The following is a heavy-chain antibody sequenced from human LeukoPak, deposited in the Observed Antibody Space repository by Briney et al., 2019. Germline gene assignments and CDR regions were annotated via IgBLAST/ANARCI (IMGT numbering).Heavy chain of an antibody. V-gene: IGHV3-21*01. Sequence: GGSLRLSCAASGFTFSSYSMNWVRQAPGKGLEWVSSINSSSSYIYYADSVKGRFTISRDNAKNSLYLQMNSLRAEDTAVYYCARVGTYCSSTSCYPQTDYWGQGTLVTVSS. CDR1: GFTFSSYS. CDR2: INSSSSYI. CDR3: ARVGTYCSSTSCYPQTDY. J-gene: IGHJ4*02. D-gene: IGHD2-2*01.